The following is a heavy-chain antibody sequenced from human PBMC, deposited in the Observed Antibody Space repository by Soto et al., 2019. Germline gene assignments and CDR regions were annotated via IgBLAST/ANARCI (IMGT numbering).Heavy chain of an antibody. J-gene: IGHJ4*02. Sequence: QVQLVESGGGLVKPGGSLRLSCAASAFKFSDYYTSWVRQAPGKGLEWVSYISGSGDVIYYADSVKGRFTISRDNYKKSVHLQMDTLRAEDTALYYCARAPDCGEGSCYRHFDLWGQGTRVAVSS. CDR2: ISGSGDVI. D-gene: IGHD2-15*01. CDR3: ARAPDCGEGSCYRHFDL. CDR1: AFKFSDYY. V-gene: IGHV3-11*01.